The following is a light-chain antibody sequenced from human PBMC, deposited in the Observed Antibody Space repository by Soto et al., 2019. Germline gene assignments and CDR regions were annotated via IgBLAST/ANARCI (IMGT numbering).Light chain of an antibody. CDR1: QSVSSSY. CDR3: QQYGSSPQT. Sequence: EIVLTQSPGTLSLSPGERATLSCRSSQSVSSSYLAWYQQKPCQAPRLLIYGASSRATGIPDRFSGSGSGTYFTITISRLEPEDFAVYYCQQYGSSPQTFGQGTKVEIK. V-gene: IGKV3-20*01. CDR2: GAS. J-gene: IGKJ1*01.